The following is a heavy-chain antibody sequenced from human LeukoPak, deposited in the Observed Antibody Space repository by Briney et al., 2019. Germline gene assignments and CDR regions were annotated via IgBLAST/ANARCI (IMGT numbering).Heavy chain of an antibody. CDR2: ISHAGSNE. Sequence: PGGSLRLSCAASGFTFSGYPMHWVRQAPGKGLEWMAVISHAGSNEYYADSVKGRFTISRDNSKNTLSLQMNSLRGEDTAIYYCARPSEENCDGDCYSGAFDIWGQGTTVTVSS. J-gene: IGHJ3*02. CDR1: GFTFSGYP. D-gene: IGHD2-21*02. V-gene: IGHV3-30-3*01. CDR3: ARPSEENCDGDCYSGAFDI.